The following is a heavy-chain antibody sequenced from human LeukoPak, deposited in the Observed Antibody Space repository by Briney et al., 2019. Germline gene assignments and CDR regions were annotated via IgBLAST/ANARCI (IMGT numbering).Heavy chain of an antibody. CDR2: INHSGST. J-gene: IGHJ4*02. D-gene: IGHD3-10*01. CDR3: ARGRVPRGY. Sequence: SETLSLTCAVYSGSFSGYYWSWIRQPPGKGLEWTGEINHSGSTNYNPSLKSRVTISVGTSKNQFSLKLSSVTAADTAVYYCARGRVPRGYWGQGTLVTVSS. V-gene: IGHV4-34*01. CDR1: SGSFSGYY.